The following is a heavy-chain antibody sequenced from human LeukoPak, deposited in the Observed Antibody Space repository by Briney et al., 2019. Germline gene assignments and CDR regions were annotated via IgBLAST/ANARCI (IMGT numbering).Heavy chain of an antibody. CDR1: RFTLSGYW. V-gene: IGHV3-7*01. Sequence: GGSLRLSCAASRFTLSGYWISCGCQAPGEGRERVSNIKQVGSETYYVDSVKGRFTISRDNAKNSPYLQMNSLRAEDTAVYYCATGVATMDYWGQGTLVTVSS. CDR2: IKQVGSET. D-gene: IGHD5-12*01. CDR3: ATGVATMDY. J-gene: IGHJ4*02.